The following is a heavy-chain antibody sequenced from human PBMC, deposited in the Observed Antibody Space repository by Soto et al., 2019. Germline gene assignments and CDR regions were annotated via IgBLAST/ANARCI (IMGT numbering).Heavy chain of an antibody. J-gene: IGHJ6*02. D-gene: IGHD5-12*01. CDR3: ARDRVYSGYDYYYYGMDV. V-gene: IGHV1-8*01. CDR2: MNPNSGNT. CDR1: GYTFTSYD. Sequence: ASVKVSCKASGYTFTSYDINWVRQATGQGLEWMGWMNPNSGNTGYAQKFQGRVTMTTNTSISTAYMELRSLRSDDTAVYYCARDRVYSGYDYYYYGMDVWGQGTTVTVSS.